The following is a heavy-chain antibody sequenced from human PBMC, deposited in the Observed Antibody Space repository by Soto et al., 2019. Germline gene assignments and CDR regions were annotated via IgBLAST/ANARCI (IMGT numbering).Heavy chain of an antibody. Sequence: PGYVLGWIGSIYYSGSTYYNPSLKSRVTISVDTSKNQFSLKLSSVTAADTAVYYCARLVTGARRFDYWGQGTLVTVSS. CDR2: IYYSGST. D-gene: IGHD6-6*01. J-gene: IGHJ4*02. V-gene: IGHV4-39*01. CDR3: ARLVTGARRFDY.